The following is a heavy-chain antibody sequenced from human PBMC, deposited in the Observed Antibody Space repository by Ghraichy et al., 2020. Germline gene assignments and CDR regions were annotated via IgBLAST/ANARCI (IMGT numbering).Heavy chain of an antibody. CDR1: GDSISSAAYY. CDR2: IYYSGGT. CDR3: ARHLMIADSYSSYFDS. J-gene: IGHJ4*02. Sequence: SETLSLTCTVSGDSISSAAYYWAWIRQPPGKELEWIGNIYYSGGTYYKPSLKSRVTISIDTSKNQFSLQLRFVTGADTALYYCARHLMIADSYSSYFDSWGQGTLVTVSS. V-gene: IGHV4-39*01. D-gene: IGHD2-15*01.